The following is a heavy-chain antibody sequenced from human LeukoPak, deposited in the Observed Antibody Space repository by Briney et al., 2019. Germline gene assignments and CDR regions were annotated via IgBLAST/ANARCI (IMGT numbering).Heavy chain of an antibody. CDR1: GASVSSTTYS. CDR3: ARFNFGNIAAHIDY. V-gene: IGHV4-39*01. J-gene: IGHJ4*02. Sequence: SSETLSLTCTVSGASVSSTTYSWVWIRQPPGRGLDWIGIIYYSGGTYYNASLKSRVTISVATSRNQFSLKLGSVTAADTAVYFCARFNFGNIAAHIDYWGQGILVTVSS. D-gene: IGHD3-3*01. CDR2: IYYSGGT.